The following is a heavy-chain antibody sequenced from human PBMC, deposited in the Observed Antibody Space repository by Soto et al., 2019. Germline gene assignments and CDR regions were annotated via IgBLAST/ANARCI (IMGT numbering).Heavy chain of an antibody. Sequence: PGGSLRLSCAASGFTFSSYSMNWVRQAPGKGPEWVSYISSSSSTIYYADSVKGRFTISRDNAKNSLYLQMNSLRAEDTAVYYCAREGQPVLLLFGQLSLSAIDIRGPGLMVTVS. CDR1: GFTFSSYS. CDR3: AREGQPVLLLFGQLSLSAIDI. V-gene: IGHV3-48*01. J-gene: IGHJ3*02. D-gene: IGHD3-10*01. CDR2: ISSSSSTI.